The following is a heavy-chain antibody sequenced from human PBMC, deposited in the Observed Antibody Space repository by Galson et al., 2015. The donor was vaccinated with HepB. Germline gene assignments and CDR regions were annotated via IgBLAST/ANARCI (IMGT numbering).Heavy chain of an antibody. J-gene: IGHJ6*03. Sequence: SVKVSCKASGYTFTYRYLHWVRQAPGQALEWMGWITPFNGNTNYAQKFQDRVTITRDRSMNTASMELGSLRSEDTAMYYCASTFSEGFYYMDVWGKGTTVTVSS. CDR3: ASTFSEGFYYMDV. CDR2: ITPFNGNT. CDR1: GYTFTYRY. V-gene: IGHV1-45*02. D-gene: IGHD2/OR15-2a*01.